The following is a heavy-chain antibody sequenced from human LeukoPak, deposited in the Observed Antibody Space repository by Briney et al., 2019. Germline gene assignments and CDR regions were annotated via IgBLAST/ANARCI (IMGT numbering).Heavy chain of an antibody. V-gene: IGHV4-39*01. D-gene: IGHD3-10*01. CDR2: IYYSRST. Sequence: PSETLSLTCSVSGGSISGSSYYWGWIRQPPGKGLEWIGSIYYSRSTYYNPSLKSRVTISVDTSKNQFYLKLSSVTAADTAVYYCARHADSGFGQLAFDYWGQGTLVTVSS. J-gene: IGHJ4*02. CDR3: ARHADSGFGQLAFDY. CDR1: GGSISGSSYY.